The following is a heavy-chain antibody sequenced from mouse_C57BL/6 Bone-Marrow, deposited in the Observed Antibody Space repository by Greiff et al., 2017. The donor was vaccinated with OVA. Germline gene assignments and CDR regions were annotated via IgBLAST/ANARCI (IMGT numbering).Heavy chain of an antibody. Sequence: EVQRVESGGGLVKPGGSLKLSCAASGFTFSSYAMSWVRQTPENRLEWVATISDGGSYTSYPDNVKDRFTIARDNAKNNLYLQMSHLKSEDTAMYYCARPHGLRYYFCYWGQGTTLTVAS. CDR2: ISDGGSYT. D-gene: IGHD1-1*01. V-gene: IGHV5-4*01. CDR3: ARPHGLRYYFCY. CDR1: GFTFSSYA. J-gene: IGHJ2*01.